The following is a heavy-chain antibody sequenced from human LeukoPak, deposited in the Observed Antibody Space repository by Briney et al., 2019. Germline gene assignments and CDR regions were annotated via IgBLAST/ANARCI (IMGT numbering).Heavy chain of an antibody. CDR1: GYTFTSYG. Sequence: ASVKVSCKASGYTFTSYGISWVRQAPGQGLEWMGWISAYNGNTNYAQKFQGRVTMTRNTSISTAYMELSSLRSEDTAVYYCARIGGVYGVSRYYYYYMDVWGKGTTVTISS. D-gene: IGHD4-17*01. CDR3: ARIGGVYGVSRYYYYYMDV. V-gene: IGHV1-18*01. J-gene: IGHJ6*03. CDR2: ISAYNGNT.